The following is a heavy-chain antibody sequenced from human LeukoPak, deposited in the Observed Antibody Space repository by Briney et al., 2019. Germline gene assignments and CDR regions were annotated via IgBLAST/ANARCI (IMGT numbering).Heavy chain of an antibody. J-gene: IGHJ5*02. V-gene: IGHV1-46*01. CDR3: AREFGLWFGELRYNWFDP. Sequence: ASVKVSCKASGYTFTSYYMHWVRQAPGQGLERMGIINPSGGSTSYAQKFQGRVTMTRDTSTSTVYMELSSLRSEDTAVYYCAREFGLWFGELRYNWFDPWGQGTLVTVSS. CDR1: GYTFTSYY. D-gene: IGHD3-10*01. CDR2: INPSGGST.